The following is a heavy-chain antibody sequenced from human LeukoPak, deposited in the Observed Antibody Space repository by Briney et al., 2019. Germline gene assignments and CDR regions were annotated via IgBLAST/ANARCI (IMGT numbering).Heavy chain of an antibody. CDR1: GGSISSYY. D-gene: IGHD3-9*01. V-gene: IGHV4-59*01. J-gene: IGHJ4*02. Sequence: SETLSPTCTVSGGSISSYYWSWIRQPPGKGLEWIGYIYYSGSTNYNPSLKSRVTISVDTFKNQFSLKLSSVTAADTAVYYCAREHFDILTGYYTRSYFDYWGQGTLVTVSS. CDR2: IYYSGST. CDR3: AREHFDILTGYYTRSYFDY.